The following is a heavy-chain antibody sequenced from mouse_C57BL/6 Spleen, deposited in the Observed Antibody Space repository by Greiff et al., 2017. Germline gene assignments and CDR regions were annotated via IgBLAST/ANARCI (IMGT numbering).Heavy chain of an antibody. D-gene: IGHD2-4*01. CDR3: ARAYYDYDGFAY. Sequence: VQLQQSGAELMKPGASVKLSCKATGYTFTGYWIEWVKQRPGHGLEWIGEILPGSGSTNYNEKFKGKATFTEDTSSNTAYMQLSSLTTEDSAIYYCARAYYDYDGFAYWGQGTLVTVSA. CDR2: ILPGSGST. V-gene: IGHV1-9*01. CDR1: GYTFTGYW. J-gene: IGHJ3*01.